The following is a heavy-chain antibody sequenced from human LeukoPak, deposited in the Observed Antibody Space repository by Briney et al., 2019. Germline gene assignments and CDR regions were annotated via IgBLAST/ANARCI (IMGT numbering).Heavy chain of an antibody. CDR3: ARDRGQRFGEFDTTYFDY. Sequence: ASVKVSCKASGYTFSIYNMHWVRQAPGQGLEWMGIINPSGGSASDAQKFQGRLTMTRDTSTSTLYMELSSLRSEDTAVYYCARDRGQRFGEFDTTYFDYWGQGTLVTVSS. CDR1: GYTFSIYN. CDR2: INPSGGSA. D-gene: IGHD3-10*01. V-gene: IGHV1-46*01. J-gene: IGHJ4*02.